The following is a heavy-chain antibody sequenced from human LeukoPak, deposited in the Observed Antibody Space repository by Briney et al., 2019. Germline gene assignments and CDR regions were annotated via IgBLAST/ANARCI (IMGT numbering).Heavy chain of an antibody. V-gene: IGHV3-21*01. D-gene: IGHD3-10*01. Sequence: PGGSLRLSCAASGFTFSSYSMNWVRQAPGKGLEWVSSISSSSSYIYYADSVKGRFTISRDNAKNSLYLQMNSLRAEDTAVYYCARASQKGLLWFGELSDYYYYYGMDVWGQGTTVTVSS. CDR2: ISSSSSYI. CDR3: ARASQKGLLWFGELSDYYYYYGMDV. CDR1: GFTFSSYS. J-gene: IGHJ6*02.